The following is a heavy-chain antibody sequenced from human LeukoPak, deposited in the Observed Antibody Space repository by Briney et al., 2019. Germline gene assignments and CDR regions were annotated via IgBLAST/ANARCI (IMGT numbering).Heavy chain of an antibody. Sequence: GGSLRLSCAASGFTFGSYGMHWVRQAPGKGLEWVSSITDTGDATGYTESVKGRFTISRDNSKGTVWLQMNSLRAEDTAIYYCAKSDCGSDGCKLYDYWAQGTQVTVSS. CDR2: ITDTGDAT. CDR3: AKSDCGSDGCKLYDY. CDR1: GFTFGSYG. V-gene: IGHV3-23*01. J-gene: IGHJ4*02. D-gene: IGHD2-21*01.